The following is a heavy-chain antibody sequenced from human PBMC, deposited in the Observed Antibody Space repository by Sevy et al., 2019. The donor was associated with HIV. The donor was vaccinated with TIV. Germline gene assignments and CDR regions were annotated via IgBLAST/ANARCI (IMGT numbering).Heavy chain of an antibody. V-gene: IGHV4-34*01. CDR1: GTSFSSDS. D-gene: IGHD3-22*01. J-gene: IGHJ4*02. CDR2: INHTGST. CDR3: ARWRGTRVTMIVVVTTGYFDH. Sequence: SETLSLTCTVSGTSFSSDSWTWIRQSPGKGLEWIGEINHTGSTNYNPSLKSRVTISVDTSKNQFSLKLTSVTAADTAIYYCARWRGTRVTMIVVVTTGYFDHSGQGTLVTVSS.